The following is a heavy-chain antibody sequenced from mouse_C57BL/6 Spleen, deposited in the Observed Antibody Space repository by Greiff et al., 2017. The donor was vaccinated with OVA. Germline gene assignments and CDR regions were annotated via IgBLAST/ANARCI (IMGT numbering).Heavy chain of an antibody. V-gene: IGHV1-55*01. CDR1: GYTFTSYW. J-gene: IGHJ1*03. D-gene: IGHD2-2*01. Sequence: QVQLQQPGAELVKPGASVKMSCKASGYTFTSYWITWVKQRPGQGLEWIGDIYPGSGSTNYNEKFKSKATLTVDTSSSTAYMQLSSLTSEDSAVYDGARLGGYDGDWYFDVWGTGTTVTVSS. CDR3: ARLGGYDGDWYFDV. CDR2: IYPGSGST.